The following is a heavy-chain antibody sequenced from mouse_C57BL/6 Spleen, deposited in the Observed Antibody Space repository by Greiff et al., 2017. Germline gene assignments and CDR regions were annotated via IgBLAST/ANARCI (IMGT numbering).Heavy chain of an antibody. Sequence: VKVVESGPELVKPGASVKISCKASGYAFSSSWMNWVKQRPGKGLEWIGRIYPGDGETNYNGKFKGKATLTADKSSSTAYMQLSSLTSEDSAVYFCARVVDGYPYAMDCWGQGTSVTVAS. CDR2: IYPGDGET. CDR1: GYAFSSSW. V-gene: IGHV1-82*01. J-gene: IGHJ4*01. CDR3: ARVVDGYPYAMDC. D-gene: IGHD2-3*01.